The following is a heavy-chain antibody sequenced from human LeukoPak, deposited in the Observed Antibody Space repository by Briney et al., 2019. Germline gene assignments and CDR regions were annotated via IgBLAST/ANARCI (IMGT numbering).Heavy chain of an antibody. CDR2: ISGTTGRII. D-gene: IGHD3-10*01. J-gene: IGHJ3*01. V-gene: IGHV3-11*04. CDR3: ARYYSDAFDV. CDR1: GFNFNDYY. Sequence: KSGGSLRLSCAASGFNFNDYYMTWIRQAPGKGLEWLSYISGTTGRIIYYADSVKGRFTISRDNTKNSLFLQMVSLRVEDTAVYYCARYYSDAFDVWGQGTVVTVSS.